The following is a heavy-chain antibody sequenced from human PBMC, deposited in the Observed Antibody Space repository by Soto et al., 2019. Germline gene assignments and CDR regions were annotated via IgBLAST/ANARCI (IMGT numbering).Heavy chain of an antibody. CDR3: AGVSRIPVQGMDV. Sequence: PGGSLRLSCAAPGFTFSSFEMNWVRQAPGKGLEWVSYISSGGGTIYYADSVKGRFTISKDNAKNSLYLQMNSLRAEDTGVYYCAGVSRIPVQGMDVWGQGTTVTVS. D-gene: IGHD1-1*01. CDR2: ISSGGGTI. CDR1: GFTFSSFE. J-gene: IGHJ6*02. V-gene: IGHV3-48*03.